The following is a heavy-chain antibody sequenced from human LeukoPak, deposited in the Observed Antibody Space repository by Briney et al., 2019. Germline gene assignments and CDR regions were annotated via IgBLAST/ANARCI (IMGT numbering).Heavy chain of an antibody. Sequence: PSETLSLTCTVSGGSISRGSYYWRGIRQPAGKGLEWIGRIYTSGSTNYNPSLKSRVTISVDTSKNQFSLKLSSVTAADTAVYYCARDSDYYDSSGYYHNWFDPWGQGTLVTVSS. D-gene: IGHD3-22*01. V-gene: IGHV4-61*02. CDR3: ARDSDYYDSSGYYHNWFDP. CDR2: IYTSGST. CDR1: GGSISRGSYY. J-gene: IGHJ5*02.